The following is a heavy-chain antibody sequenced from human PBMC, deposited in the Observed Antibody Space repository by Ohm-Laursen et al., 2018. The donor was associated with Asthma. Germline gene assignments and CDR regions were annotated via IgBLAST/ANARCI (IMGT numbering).Heavy chain of an antibody. CDR2: ISFDGSKK. CDR3: AKDLETYGSYLGDSGGIDY. D-gene: IGHD3-10*01. Sequence: SLRLSCSASGFIFSDYAFHWVRQAPGKGLEWVAVISFDGSKKYYAESVKGRFTISRDNSKNTVSLQMNSLRVEDTAVYYCAKDLETYGSYLGDSGGIDYWGQGTLVTVSS. V-gene: IGHV3-30*18. CDR1: GFIFSDYA. J-gene: IGHJ4*02.